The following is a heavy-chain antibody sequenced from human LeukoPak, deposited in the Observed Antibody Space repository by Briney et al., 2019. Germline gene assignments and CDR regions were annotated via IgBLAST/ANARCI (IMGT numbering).Heavy chain of an antibody. CDR3: ARQVTFGYAYAYYFDY. CDR1: GGSISSSNW. J-gene: IGHJ4*02. Sequence: SETLSLTCAVSGGSISSSNWWSWVRQPPGKGLEWIGEIYHSGSTNYNPSLKSRVTISVDKSKNQFSLKLSSVTAADTAVHYCARQVTFGYAYAYYFDYWGQGSLVTVSS. D-gene: IGHD3-16*01. V-gene: IGHV4-4*02. CDR2: IYHSGST.